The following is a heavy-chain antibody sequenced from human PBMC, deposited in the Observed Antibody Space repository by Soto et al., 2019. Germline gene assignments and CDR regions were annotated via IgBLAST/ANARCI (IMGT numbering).Heavy chain of an antibody. D-gene: IGHD2-21*02. V-gene: IGHV1-2*04. Sequence: ASVKVSCKASGYTFTSYAMNWVRQAPGQGLEWMGWINPNSGGTNYAQKFQGWVTMTRDTSISTAYMELSRLRSDDTAVYYCARERIVVVTAYYGMDVWGQGTTVTVSS. CDR2: INPNSGGT. CDR3: ARERIVVVTAYYGMDV. J-gene: IGHJ6*02. CDR1: GYTFTSYA.